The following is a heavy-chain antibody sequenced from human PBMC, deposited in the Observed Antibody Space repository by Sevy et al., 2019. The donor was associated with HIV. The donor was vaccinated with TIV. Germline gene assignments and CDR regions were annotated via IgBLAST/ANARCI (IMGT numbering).Heavy chain of an antibody. Sequence: GGSLRLSCAASGFTFTNYAMNWVRQAPGKGLEWVSGISDSGDTTHYAESVKGRFTISRDNSKNTVSLQMSSLRAEDTAIYYCAKLPSTVMFREKGYWGQGTRVPVPS. V-gene: IGHV3-23*01. CDR1: GFTFTNYA. CDR2: ISDSGDTT. CDR3: AKLPSTVMFREKGY. D-gene: IGHD3-16*01. J-gene: IGHJ4*02.